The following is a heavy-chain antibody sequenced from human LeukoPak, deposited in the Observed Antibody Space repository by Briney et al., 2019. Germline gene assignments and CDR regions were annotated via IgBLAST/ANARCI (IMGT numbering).Heavy chain of an antibody. V-gene: IGHV3-64D*09. D-gene: IGHD4-11*01. J-gene: IGHJ6*02. Sequence: GGSLRLSCSASGFTFSDCAMHWVRQAPGKGLEHVSAISSNGITTYYADSVKGRFTISRDNSKNTLYLQVSSLRPEDTAVYYCMKGDYTSVGFYYGMDVWGQGTTVTVSS. CDR3: MKGDYTSVGFYYGMDV. CDR1: GFTFSDCA. CDR2: ISSNGITT.